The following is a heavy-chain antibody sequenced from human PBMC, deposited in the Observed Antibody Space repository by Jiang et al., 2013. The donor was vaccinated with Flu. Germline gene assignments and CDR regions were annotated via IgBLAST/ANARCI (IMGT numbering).Heavy chain of an antibody. Sequence: GAEVKKPGASVKVSCKASGYTFTSYYMHWVRQAPGQGLEWMGIINPSGGSTSYAQKFQGRVTMTRDTSTSTVYMELSSLRSEDTAVYYCARAPGYIAVAGSFDFWGRGTLVTVSS. D-gene: IGHD6-19*01. CDR3: ARAPGYIAVAGSFDF. V-gene: IGHV1-46*01. CDR2: INPSGGST. CDR1: GYTFTSYY. J-gene: IGHJ4*02.